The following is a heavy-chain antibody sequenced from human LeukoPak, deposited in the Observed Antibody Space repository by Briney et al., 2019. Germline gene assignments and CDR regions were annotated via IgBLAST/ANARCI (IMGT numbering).Heavy chain of an antibody. CDR3: ARGTRYSGSYLD. CDR1: GGTFSSYV. V-gene: IGHV1-69*11. CDR2: IIPILGTA. J-gene: IGHJ4*02. Sequence: SVKVSCKASGGTFSSYVISWVRQAPGQRLEWMGRIIPILGTANYAQKFQGRVTITTDESTCTAYMELSSLRSEDTAVYYCARGTRYSGSYLDWGQGTLVTVSS. D-gene: IGHD1-26*01.